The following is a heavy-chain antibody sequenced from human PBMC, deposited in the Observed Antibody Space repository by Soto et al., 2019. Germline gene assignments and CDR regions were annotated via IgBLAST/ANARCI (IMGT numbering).Heavy chain of an antibody. Sequence: GGSLRLSCAASGFTFDDYAMHWVRQAPGKGLEWVSGISWNSGSIGYADSVKGRFTISRDNAKNSLYLQMNSLRAEDTALYYCAKAPYSSGWYYFDYWGQGT. D-gene: IGHD6-19*01. CDR3: AKAPYSSGWYYFDY. CDR2: ISWNSGSI. J-gene: IGHJ4*02. CDR1: GFTFDDYA. V-gene: IGHV3-9*01.